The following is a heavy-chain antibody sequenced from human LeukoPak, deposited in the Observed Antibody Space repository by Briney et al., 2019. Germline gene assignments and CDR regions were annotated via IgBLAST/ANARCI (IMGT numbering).Heavy chain of an antibody. CDR3: AKGGYLVRFLEYWDYMDA. Sequence: PGGSLRLSCAASGFTFDDYAMHWVRQAPGKGLEWVSGISWNSGSIGYADSVKGRFTISRDNAKNSLYLQMNSLRAEDMALYYCAKGGYLVRFLEYWDYMDAWGKGTTVTVSS. J-gene: IGHJ6*03. CDR2: ISWNSGSI. V-gene: IGHV3-9*03. CDR1: GFTFDDYA. D-gene: IGHD3-3*01.